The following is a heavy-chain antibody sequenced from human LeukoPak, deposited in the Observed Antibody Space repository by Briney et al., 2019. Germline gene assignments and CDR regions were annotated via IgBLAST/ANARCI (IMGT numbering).Heavy chain of an antibody. D-gene: IGHD2-2*01. CDR3: ARGKWDIVVVPAAIQPINWFDP. J-gene: IGHJ5*02. CDR1: GYTFTSYG. Sequence: GASVKVSCKASGYTFTSYGISWVRQAPGQGLEWMGWISAYNGNTNYAQKLQGRVTMTTDTSTSTAYMELRSLRSDDTAVYYCARGKWDIVVVPAAIQPINWFDPWGQGTLVTVSS. CDR2: ISAYNGNT. V-gene: IGHV1-18*01.